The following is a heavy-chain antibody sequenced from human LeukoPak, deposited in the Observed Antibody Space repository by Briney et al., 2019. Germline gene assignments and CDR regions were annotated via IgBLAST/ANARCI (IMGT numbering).Heavy chain of an antibody. Sequence: ASVKVSCKASGYTFTGYYMHWVRQAPGQGLEWMGWINPNSGGTNYAQKFQGRVTMTRDTSISTAYMELSRLRSDDTAVYYCAKSASITGTETFDYWGQGTLVTVSS. J-gene: IGHJ4*02. D-gene: IGHD1-20*01. V-gene: IGHV1-2*02. CDR3: AKSASITGTETFDY. CDR2: INPNSGGT. CDR1: GYTFTGYY.